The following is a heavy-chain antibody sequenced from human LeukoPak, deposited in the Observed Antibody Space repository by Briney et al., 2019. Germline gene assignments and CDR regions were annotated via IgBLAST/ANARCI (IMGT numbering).Heavy chain of an antibody. J-gene: IGHJ4*02. Sequence: ASVKVPCKASGYTLTDYYMHWVRQAPGQGLEWVAWINPSSGATTYAQKFQGRVTLTKDTSINTAYMELSRLTSDDTAMYYCAREANSWYHSWGQGTLVTVSS. CDR2: INPSSGAT. CDR3: AREANSWYHS. V-gene: IGHV1-2*02. D-gene: IGHD2/OR15-2a*01. CDR1: GYTLTDYY.